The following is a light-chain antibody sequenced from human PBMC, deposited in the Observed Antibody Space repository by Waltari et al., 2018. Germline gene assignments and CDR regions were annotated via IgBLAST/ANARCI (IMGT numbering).Light chain of an antibody. CDR2: DAS. Sequence: AIQLTQSPSSLSASVGDRVTITCRASQGISSALAWYQQKPEKAPKLLIYDASSLESGVPSRFSGSGSGTDFTLTISSLQPEDFATYYCQQFNSYLPLTFGGGTKVEIK. CDR3: QQFNSYLPLT. V-gene: IGKV1-13*02. J-gene: IGKJ4*01. CDR1: QGISSA.